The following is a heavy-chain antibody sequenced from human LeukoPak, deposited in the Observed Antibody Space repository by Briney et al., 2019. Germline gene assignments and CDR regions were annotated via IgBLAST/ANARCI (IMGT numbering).Heavy chain of an antibody. D-gene: IGHD2-2*01. V-gene: IGHV3-30*02. J-gene: IGHJ3*02. CDR3: AKVYRGYCSSTSCFDDAFDS. CDR1: GFTFSSYG. Sequence: PGGSLRLSCAASGFTFSSYGMHWVRQAPGKGLEWVAFIRYDGSNKYYADSVKGRFTISRDNSKNTLYLQMNSLRAEDTAVYYCAKVYRGYCSSTSCFDDAFDSWGQGTMVTVSS. CDR2: IRYDGSNK.